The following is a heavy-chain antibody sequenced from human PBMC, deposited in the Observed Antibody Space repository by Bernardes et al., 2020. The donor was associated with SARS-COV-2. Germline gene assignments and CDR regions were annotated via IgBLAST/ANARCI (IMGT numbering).Heavy chain of an antibody. Sequence: GRSLRVSCSASGFTFSSYGLHWVRQAPGKGLEYVSAISSDGDNTYYADSVKGRFIISRDNSKNMLHLQMSSLRLEDTAMYYCVKGCVAVAGVDYWGQGTRVNGSS. J-gene: IGHJ4*02. CDR3: VKGCVAVAGVDY. D-gene: IGHD6-19*01. V-gene: IGHV3-64D*06. CDR1: GFTFSSYG. CDR2: ISSDGDNT.